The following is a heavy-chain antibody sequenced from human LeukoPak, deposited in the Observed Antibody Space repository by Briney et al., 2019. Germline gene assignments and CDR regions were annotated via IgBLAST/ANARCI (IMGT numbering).Heavy chain of an antibody. Sequence: PGRSLRLSCAASGFNFRSYGMHWVRQAPGKGLEWVAIIWYDGSDKYYADSVKGRFTISRDNSKNTLYLQMNSLRVEDTAVYYCAGVSGNYTNSWFDPWGQGTLVTVSS. CDR3: AGVSGNYTNSWFDP. CDR1: GFNFRSYG. V-gene: IGHV3-33*01. J-gene: IGHJ5*02. CDR2: IWYDGSDK. D-gene: IGHD1-26*01.